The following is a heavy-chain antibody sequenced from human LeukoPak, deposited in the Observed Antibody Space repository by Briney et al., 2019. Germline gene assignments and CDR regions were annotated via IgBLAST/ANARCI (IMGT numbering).Heavy chain of an antibody. V-gene: IGHV3-48*01. CDR3: ARGYSSSWYEYYLDY. Sequence: GGSLRLSCAASGFTFSSYSMNWVRQAPGKGLEWVSYISSSSSTIYYADSVKGRFTISRDNAKNSLYLQMNSLRAEDTAVYYCARGYSSSWYEYYLDYWGQGTLVTVSS. CDR2: ISSSSSTI. J-gene: IGHJ4*02. CDR1: GFTFSSYS. D-gene: IGHD6-13*01.